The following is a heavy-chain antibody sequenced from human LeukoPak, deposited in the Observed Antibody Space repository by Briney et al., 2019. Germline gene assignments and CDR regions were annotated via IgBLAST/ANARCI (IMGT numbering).Heavy chain of an antibody. CDR3: ARGWSYPYYFDY. V-gene: IGHV4-38-2*01. CDR1: GYSISSGYY. Sequence: LETLSLTCAVSGYSISSGYYWGWIRQPPGKGLEWIGTIYHSETTYYNPSLKSRVTISVDTSKNQFSLKLSSVTAADTAVYYCARGWSYPYYFDYWGQGTLVTVSS. D-gene: IGHD1-26*01. J-gene: IGHJ4*02. CDR2: IYHSETT.